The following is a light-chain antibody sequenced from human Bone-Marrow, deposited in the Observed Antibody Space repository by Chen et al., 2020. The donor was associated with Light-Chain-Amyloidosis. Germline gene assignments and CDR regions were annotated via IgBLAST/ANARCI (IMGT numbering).Light chain of an antibody. J-gene: IGLJ3*02. CDR1: NIGSTS. V-gene: IGLV3-21*02. CDR2: DDS. Sequence: SYVLTQPSSVSVAPGQTATIACGGNNIGSTSVHWYQQTPGQAPLRVVYDDSDRPSGIPERLSGSNSGNTAALTISRVEAGDEADYYCQVLDRGSGRRVFGGGTKLTVL. CDR3: QVLDRGSGRRV.